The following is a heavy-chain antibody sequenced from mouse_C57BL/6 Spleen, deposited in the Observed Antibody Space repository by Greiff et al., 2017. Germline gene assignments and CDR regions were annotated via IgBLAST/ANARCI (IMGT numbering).Heavy chain of an antibody. Sequence: EVQRVESGGGLVKPGGSLKLSCAASGFTFSSYAMSWVRQTPEKRLEWVATISDGGSYTYYPDNVKGRFTISRDNAKNNLYLQMSHLKSEDTAMYDCARLLYYYGSSHVDYWGQGTTLTVSS. CDR2: ISDGGSYT. CDR1: GFTFSSYA. D-gene: IGHD1-1*01. CDR3: ARLLYYYGSSHVDY. V-gene: IGHV5-4*01. J-gene: IGHJ2*01.